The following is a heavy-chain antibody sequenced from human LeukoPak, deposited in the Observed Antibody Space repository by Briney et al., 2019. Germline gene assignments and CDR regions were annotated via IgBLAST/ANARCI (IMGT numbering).Heavy chain of an antibody. D-gene: IGHD3-9*01. CDR2: ISGDGGST. Sequence: GGSLRLSCAASGFTFDDYAMHWVRQAPGKGLEWVSLISGDGGSTYYADSVKGRFTISRDNSKNSLYLQMNSLRTEDTALYYCAKPYYDILTGYWYYGMDVWGQGTTVTVSS. V-gene: IGHV3-43*02. CDR3: AKPYYDILTGYWYYGMDV. CDR1: GFTFDDYA. J-gene: IGHJ6*02.